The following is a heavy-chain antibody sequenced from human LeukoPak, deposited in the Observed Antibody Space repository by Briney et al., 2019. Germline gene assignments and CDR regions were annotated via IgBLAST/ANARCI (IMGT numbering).Heavy chain of an antibody. J-gene: IGHJ6*04. CDR3: TRDRWGGDYTSRGMDA. Sequence: PGGSLRLSCTGSGFTFGDYSISWVRQAPGKGLEWLGFIRSKDNDGTTDYAASVKGRFIISRDDSKIIAYLQMNDLKTEDTAVYYCTRDRWGGDYTSRGMDAWGKGTTVTISS. V-gene: IGHV3-49*04. D-gene: IGHD4-17*01. CDR1: GFTFGDYS. CDR2: IRSKDNDGTT.